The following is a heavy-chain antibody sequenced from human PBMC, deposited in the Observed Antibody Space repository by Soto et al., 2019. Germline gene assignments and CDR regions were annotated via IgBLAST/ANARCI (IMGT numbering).Heavy chain of an antibody. CDR2: ISSSSSYI. D-gene: IGHD5-12*01. Sequence: EVQLVESGGGLVKPGGSLRLSCAASGFTFSSYSMNWVRQAPGKGLEWVSSISSSSSYIYYADSVKGRFTISRDNAKNSLYLQMNSLRAEDTAVYYCARDRYTTIEMATTEPNNWFDPWGQGTLVTVSS. CDR1: GFTFSSYS. J-gene: IGHJ5*02. V-gene: IGHV3-21*01. CDR3: ARDRYTTIEMATTEPNNWFDP.